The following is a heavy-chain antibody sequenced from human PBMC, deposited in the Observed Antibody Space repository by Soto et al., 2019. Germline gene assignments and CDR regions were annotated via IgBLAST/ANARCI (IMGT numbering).Heavy chain of an antibody. V-gene: IGHV1-2*04. CDR1: GYSFTDYK. D-gene: IGHD4-17*01. J-gene: IGHJ4*02. CDR2: VNPNGGGS. CDR3: ATWVDYGDFEGFDF. Sequence: ASVKVSCKTSGYSFTDYKLHWVRQAPGQGLEWMGWVNPNGGGSNSAQKFQGSVTMTWDTSITTAYLDLTRLTTNDTATYFCATWVDYGDFEGFDFWGQGTLVTVSS.